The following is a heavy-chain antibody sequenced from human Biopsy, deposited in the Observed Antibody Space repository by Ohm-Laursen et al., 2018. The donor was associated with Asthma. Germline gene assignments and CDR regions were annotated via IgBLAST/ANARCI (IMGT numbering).Heavy chain of an antibody. CDR1: GFTFDDYA. J-gene: IGHJ3*02. CDR3: ARDRAVTGLNDAFDT. D-gene: IGHD4-17*01. Sequence: SLRLSCAASGFTFDDYAMSWVRQAPGKGLEWVSGITWNGGSTGYADSVKGRFTLSRDNAKNSLYLQMNSLRAEDTALYHCARDRAVTGLNDAFDTWGQGTMVTVSS. CDR2: ITWNGGST. V-gene: IGHV3-20*01.